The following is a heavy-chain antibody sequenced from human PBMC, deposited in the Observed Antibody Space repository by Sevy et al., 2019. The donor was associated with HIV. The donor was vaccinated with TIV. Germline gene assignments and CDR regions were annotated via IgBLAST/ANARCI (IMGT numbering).Heavy chain of an antibody. CDR3: ARAKDQSLTANNNDILTGYYTVNAFDI. CDR2: IYYSGST. CDR1: GGSISSGGYY. Sequence: SETLSLTCTVSGGSISSGGYYWSWIRQHPGKGLEWIGYIYYSGSTYYNPSLKSRVTISVDTSKNQFSLKLSSVTAADTAVYYGARAKDQSLTANNNDILTGYYTVNAFDIWGQGTMVTVSS. D-gene: IGHD3-9*01. J-gene: IGHJ3*02. V-gene: IGHV4-31*03.